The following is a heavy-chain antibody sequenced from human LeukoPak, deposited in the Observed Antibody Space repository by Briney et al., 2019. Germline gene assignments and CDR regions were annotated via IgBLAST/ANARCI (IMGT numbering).Heavy chain of an antibody. CDR3: TRGAIGYCSSTSCFSPTRFDP. CDR1: GYTFTSYD. D-gene: IGHD2-2*01. CDR2: MNPNSGNT. Sequence: ASVKVSCKASGYTFTSYDINWVRQATGQGLEWMGWMNPNSGNTGYAQKFQGRVTITRNTSISTAYMELSSLRSEDTAVYYGTRGAIGYCSSTSCFSPTRFDPWGQGTLVTVSS. J-gene: IGHJ5*02. V-gene: IGHV1-8*03.